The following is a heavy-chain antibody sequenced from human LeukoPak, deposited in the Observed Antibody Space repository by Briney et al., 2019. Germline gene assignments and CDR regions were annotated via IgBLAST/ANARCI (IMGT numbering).Heavy chain of an antibody. CDR3: ARDRLVVTAAGYYYYGMDV. CDR2: ISSSSSYI. J-gene: IGHJ6*02. D-gene: IGHD2-21*02. Sequence: GGSLRLSCAASGFTFNTYSMNWVRQAPGKGLEWVSSISSSSSYIYYADSVKGRFTISRDNAKNSLYLQMNSLRAEDTAVYYCARDRLVVTAAGYYYYGMDVWGQGTTVTVSS. V-gene: IGHV3-21*01. CDR1: GFTFNTYS.